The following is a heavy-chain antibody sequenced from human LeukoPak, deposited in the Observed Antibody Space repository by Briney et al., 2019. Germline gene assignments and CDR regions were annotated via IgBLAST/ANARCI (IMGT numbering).Heavy chain of an antibody. J-gene: IGHJ2*01. D-gene: IGHD4-23*01. CDR1: GGSISSYY. CDR3: ARGGDGGNLGYWYFDL. Sequence: SETLSLTCTVSGGSISSYYWSWIRQPPGKGLEWIGYIYYSGSTNYNPSLKSRVTISVDTSKNQFSLKLSSVTAADTAVYYCARGGDGGNLGYWYFDLWGRGTLVTVSS. V-gene: IGHV4-59*01. CDR2: IYYSGST.